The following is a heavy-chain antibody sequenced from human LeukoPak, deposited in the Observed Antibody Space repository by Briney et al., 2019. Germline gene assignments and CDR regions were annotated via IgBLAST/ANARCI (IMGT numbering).Heavy chain of an antibody. V-gene: IGHV3-23*01. D-gene: IGHD6-13*01. CDR3: AKGIAAVVEGRSRDYYYAMDV. CDR1: GFTVSSTY. CDR2: ISGSGGNT. Sequence: GGSLRLSCAASGFTVSSTYMSWVRQAPGKGLEWVSVISGSGGNTYYADSVKGRFTVSRDNSKNMLHLQMNSLRAGDTAIYYCAKGIAAVVEGRSRDYYYAMDVWGQGTTVTVSS. J-gene: IGHJ6*02.